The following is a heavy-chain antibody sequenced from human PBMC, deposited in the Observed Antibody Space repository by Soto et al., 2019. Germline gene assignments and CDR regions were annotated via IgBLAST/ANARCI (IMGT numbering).Heavy chain of an antibody. CDR1: GGSISSYY. D-gene: IGHD3-3*01. V-gene: IGHV4-59*08. J-gene: IGHJ6*03. CDR2: IYYSGST. Sequence: SETLSLTCTVSGGSISSYYWSWIRLPPGKGLEWIGYIYYSGSTHYNPSLKSRVTISVDTSKNQFSLKLTSVTAADTAVYYCARHYDFWSGYSMADYYMDVWGKGTTVTVSS. CDR3: ARHYDFWSGYSMADYYMDV.